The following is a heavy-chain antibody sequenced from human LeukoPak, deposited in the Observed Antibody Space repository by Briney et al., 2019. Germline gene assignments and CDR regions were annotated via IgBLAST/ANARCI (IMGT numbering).Heavy chain of an antibody. CDR3: SRENGAFSPLGY. V-gene: IGHV4-4*02. CDR2: IHLSGRT. Sequence: SETLSLTCGVSGGSITTTNWWSWVRQPPGQGLEWIGEIHLSGRTNYNPSLNSRVTLALDTSKNHLSLSLTSVTAADTAVYYCSRENGAFSPLGYWGQGTLVTVPS. D-gene: IGHD2-8*01. CDR1: GGSITTTNW. J-gene: IGHJ4*02.